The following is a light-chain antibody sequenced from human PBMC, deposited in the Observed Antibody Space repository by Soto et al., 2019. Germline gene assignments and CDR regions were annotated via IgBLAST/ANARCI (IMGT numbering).Light chain of an antibody. J-gene: IGKJ3*01. V-gene: IGKV1-9*01. CDR3: QQSNSYPFT. CDR1: HDISSY. Sequence: IQLTQSPSSLSAAVGDSVTITCRASHDISSYLAWYQQNPGKAPKLLIYAASTLQSGVPSRFSGSGSGIDFTLTISSLQPEDFATYYCQQSNSYPFTFGPGTKVDIK. CDR2: AAS.